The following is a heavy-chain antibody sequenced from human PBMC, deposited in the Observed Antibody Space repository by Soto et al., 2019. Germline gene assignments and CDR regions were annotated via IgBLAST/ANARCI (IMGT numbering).Heavy chain of an antibody. D-gene: IGHD1-26*01. CDR3: ARGGGSYYQDC. CDR2: INHSGST. CDR1: GGSFSGYY. V-gene: IGHV4-34*01. Sequence: QVQLQQWGAGLLKPSETLSLTCAVYGGSFSGYYWSWIRQPPGKGLEWIGEINHSGSTNYNPSLKGRVTISVDTSKNQCSLKLSSVTAADTAVYYCARGGGSYYQDCWGQGTLVTVSS. J-gene: IGHJ4*02.